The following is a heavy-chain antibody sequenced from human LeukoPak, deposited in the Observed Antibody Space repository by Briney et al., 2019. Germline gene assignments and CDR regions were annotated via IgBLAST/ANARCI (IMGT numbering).Heavy chain of an antibody. CDR2: IYYSGST. D-gene: IGHD5-12*01. J-gene: IGHJ6*02. CDR3: ARGYSGYDAPSYYYGMDV. Sequence: PSETLSLTCTVSGGSISSSSYYWGWIRQPPGKGLEWIGSIYYSGSTYYNPSLKSRVTISVDTSKNQFSLKLSSVTAADTAVYYCARGYSGYDAPSYYYGMDVWGQGTAVTVSS. V-gene: IGHV4-39*01. CDR1: GGSISSSSYY.